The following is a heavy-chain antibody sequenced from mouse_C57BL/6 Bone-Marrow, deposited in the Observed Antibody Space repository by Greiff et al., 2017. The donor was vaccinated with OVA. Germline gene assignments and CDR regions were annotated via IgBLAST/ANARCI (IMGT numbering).Heavy chain of an antibody. Sequence: QVQLQQSGAELVKPGASVKISCKASGYTFTDYYINWVKQRPGQGLAWIGKIGPGSGSTYYNEKFKGKATLTAAKSSSTAYMQLSSLTSEDSAVYFCAKWGSFYYFDYWGQGTTLTVSS. CDR1: GYTFTDYY. CDR2: IGPGSGST. J-gene: IGHJ2*01. V-gene: IGHV1-77*01. CDR3: AKWGSFYYFDY.